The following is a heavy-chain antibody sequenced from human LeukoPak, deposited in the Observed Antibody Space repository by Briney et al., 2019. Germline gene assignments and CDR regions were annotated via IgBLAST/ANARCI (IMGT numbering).Heavy chain of an antibody. D-gene: IGHD4-17*01. J-gene: IGHJ3*02. V-gene: IGHV1-46*01. CDR1: GYTFTSYY. CDR3: ARSYDYGDPLGAFDI. CDR2: INPSGGST. Sequence: ASVKVSCKASGYTFTSYYMHWVRQAPGQGLEWMGIINPSGGSTSYAQKFQGRATMTRDTSTSTVYMELSSLRSEDTAVYYCARSYDYGDPLGAFDIWGQGTMVTVSS.